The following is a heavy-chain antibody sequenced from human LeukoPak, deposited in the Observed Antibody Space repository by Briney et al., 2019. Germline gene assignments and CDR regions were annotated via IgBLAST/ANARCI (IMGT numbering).Heavy chain of an antibody. V-gene: IGHV1-18*01. CDR1: GYTFSNYG. J-gene: IGHJ4*02. D-gene: IGHD3-9*01. Sequence: ASVTVSCKASGYTFSNYGISWVRQAPGQGLEWVGWIRGDNGNTNYAQKPQGRVTMTTDTSTSTAHMELRSLGSDETAVYYCARVDLLTGYYFFDYWGQGTLVTVSS. CDR3: ARVDLLTGYYFFDY. CDR2: IRGDNGNT.